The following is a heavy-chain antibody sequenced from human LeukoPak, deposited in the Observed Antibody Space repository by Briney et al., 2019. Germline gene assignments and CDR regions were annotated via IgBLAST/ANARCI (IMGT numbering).Heavy chain of an antibody. Sequence: GGSLRLSCAASGFTFNNYGMHWVRQAPGKGLEWVAFIRYNGNNQYYADSVKGRFTFSRDNSKNTLSLQMNSLSAEDTAIYYCAKERSGGDFFDYWGQGTLVTVSS. D-gene: IGHD2-21*02. CDR1: GFTFNNYG. CDR3: AKERSGGDFFDY. CDR2: IRYNGNNQ. V-gene: IGHV3-30*02. J-gene: IGHJ4*02.